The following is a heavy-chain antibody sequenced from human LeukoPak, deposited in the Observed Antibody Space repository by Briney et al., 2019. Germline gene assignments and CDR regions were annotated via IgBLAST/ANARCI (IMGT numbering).Heavy chain of an antibody. Sequence: ASVKVSCKASGYTFTSYGISWVRQAPGQGLEWMGWISAYNGNTNYAQKLQGRVTMTTDTSTSTAYMELRRLRSDDTAVYYCARDGDCSSTSCYGDYYYYGMDVWGQGTTVTVSS. CDR2: ISAYNGNT. CDR1: GYTFTSYG. D-gene: IGHD2-2*01. J-gene: IGHJ6*02. CDR3: ARDGDCSSTSCYGDYYYYGMDV. V-gene: IGHV1-18*01.